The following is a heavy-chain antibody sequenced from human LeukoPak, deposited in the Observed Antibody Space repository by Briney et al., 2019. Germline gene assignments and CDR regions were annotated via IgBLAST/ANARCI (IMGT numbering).Heavy chain of an antibody. D-gene: IGHD3-22*01. CDR1: GGSIGTSSFY. CDR3: ARHSSGYLSYFDY. J-gene: IGHJ4*02. CDR2: IYYTGNT. Sequence: SETLSLTCTVSGGSIGTSSFYWGWIRQPPGKGLEWIGSIYYTGNTYYSPSLKSRVTVSIDTSRDQFSLKVSSVTAADTAVYYCARHSSGYLSYFDYWGQGTLVPVSS. V-gene: IGHV4-39*01.